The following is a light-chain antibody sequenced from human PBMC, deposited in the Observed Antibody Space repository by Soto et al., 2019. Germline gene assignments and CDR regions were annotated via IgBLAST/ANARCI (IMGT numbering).Light chain of an antibody. CDR2: GVS. V-gene: IGLV2-14*01. CDR3: SSYTTSNTWF. Sequence: QSARTQPASVSGSPGQSITISCTGTSSDFVDYNYVSWYQQHPGKAPKLMVWGVSNRPSGVSNRFSASKSGNTASLTISWFQAEDEADYYCSSYTTSNTWFFGGGTKLTVL. CDR1: SSDFVDYNY. J-gene: IGLJ2*01.